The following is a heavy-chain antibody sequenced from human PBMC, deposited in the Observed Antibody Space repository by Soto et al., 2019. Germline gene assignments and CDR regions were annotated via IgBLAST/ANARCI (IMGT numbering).Heavy chain of an antibody. Sequence: ASVKVSCKASGYTFTGYYMHWVRQAPGQGLEWMGWINPNSGGTNYAQKFQGWVTMTTDASMSTAYMGLSRLRSEDTAVYYCARFRDSGWYGPPHGDAGYYYYYGMYVWGQGTTVTVSS. D-gene: IGHD6-19*01. J-gene: IGHJ6*02. V-gene: IGHV1-2*04. CDR2: INPNSGGT. CDR3: ARFRDSGWYGPPHGDAGYYYYYGMYV. CDR1: GYTFTGYY.